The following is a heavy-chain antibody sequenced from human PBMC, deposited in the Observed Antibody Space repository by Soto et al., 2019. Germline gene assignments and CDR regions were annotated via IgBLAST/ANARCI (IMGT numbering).Heavy chain of an antibody. D-gene: IGHD3-16*01. Sequence: QVQLVQSGAEVKKPGSSVKVSCKASGGTFSSYTISWVRQAPGQGLEWMGRIIPILGIANYAQKFQGRVTITADKCTSTAHMEPSSLRYEDTAVYYCSRGGMAPFDYWGQGTMVTVSS. CDR2: IIPILGIA. V-gene: IGHV1-69*02. CDR1: GGTFSSYT. J-gene: IGHJ4*02. CDR3: SRGGMAPFDY.